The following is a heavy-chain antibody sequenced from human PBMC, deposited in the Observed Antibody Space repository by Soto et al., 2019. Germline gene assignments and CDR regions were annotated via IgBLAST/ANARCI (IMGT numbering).Heavy chain of an antibody. J-gene: IGHJ5*02. V-gene: IGHV3-30*18. Sequence: QVPLVESGGGVVQPGRSLRLSCAASGFTFSSYGMHWVRQAPGKGLEWVAGISYDGSNTYYADSVKGRFTISRDNSKNTLYLQMNSLRAEDTAVYYCAKDWGSSGWYTDWFDPWGQGTLVTVSS. CDR1: GFTFSSYG. CDR2: ISYDGSNT. CDR3: AKDWGSSGWYTDWFDP. D-gene: IGHD6-19*01.